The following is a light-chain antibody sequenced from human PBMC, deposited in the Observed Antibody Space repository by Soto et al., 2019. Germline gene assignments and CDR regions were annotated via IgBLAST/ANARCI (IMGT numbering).Light chain of an antibody. CDR2: EVT. Sequence: QSVLTQPASVSGSPGQSIAISCTGTRSDVGAYNYVSWYQQHPGKAPKLMISEVTNRPSGVPDRFSGSKSGNTASLTISGLQAEDEADYYCSSFTSRFTFVFGTGTKVTVL. CDR1: RSDVGAYNY. V-gene: IGLV2-14*01. CDR3: SSFTSRFTFV. J-gene: IGLJ1*01.